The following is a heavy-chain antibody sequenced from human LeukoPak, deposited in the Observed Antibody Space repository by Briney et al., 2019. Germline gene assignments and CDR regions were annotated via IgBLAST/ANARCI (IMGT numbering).Heavy chain of an antibody. CDR2: IYTSGST. CDR3: ARDYDVLTAYPPTQLFDP. J-gene: IGHJ5*02. Sequence: SETLSLTCTGSGGSISSYYWSWIRQPAGKGLEWIGRIYTSGSTNYNSSFKSRVTMSVDTSKNQFSLKLNSVTAADTAVYYCARDYDVLTAYPPTQLFDPWGQGTLVTVSS. CDR1: GGSISSYY. V-gene: IGHV4-4*07. D-gene: IGHD3-9*01.